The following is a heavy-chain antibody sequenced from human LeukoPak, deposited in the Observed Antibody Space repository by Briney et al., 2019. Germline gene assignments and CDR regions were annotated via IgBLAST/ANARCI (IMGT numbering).Heavy chain of an antibody. CDR3: ARPLTNSGCFDY. CDR1: GGSISSSSYY. J-gene: IGHJ4*02. Sequence: SETLSLTCTVSGGSISSSSYYWGWIRQPPGKGLEWIGTVYYSGNTYYNPSLMSRVTISVDTSKNQFSLRLSSVTAADTAVYYCARPLTNSGCFDYWGQGTLVIVSS. D-gene: IGHD6-19*01. CDR2: VYYSGNT. V-gene: IGHV4-39*01.